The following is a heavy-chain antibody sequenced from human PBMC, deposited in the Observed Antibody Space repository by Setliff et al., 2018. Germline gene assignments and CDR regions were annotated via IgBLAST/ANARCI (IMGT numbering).Heavy chain of an antibody. CDR3: ARVGAVNYDFDS. CDR2: IYHSGST. J-gene: IGHJ4*02. V-gene: IGHV4-38-2*01. D-gene: IGHD3-10*01. Sequence: PSETLSLTCAVSSYSISTNYYWGWIRQPPGKGLEWIGSIYHSGSTHYNPSLKSRVTISVDTSKNQFSLKLTSVTAADTAVYYCARVGAVNYDFDSWGQGTLVTVSS. CDR1: SYSISTNYY.